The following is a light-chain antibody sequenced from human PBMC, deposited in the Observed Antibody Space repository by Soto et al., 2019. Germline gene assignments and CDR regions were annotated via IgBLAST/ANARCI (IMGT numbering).Light chain of an antibody. J-gene: IGLJ3*02. CDR2: EVN. V-gene: IGLV2-14*01. Sequence: QSALTQPTSVSGSPGQSITISCTATSSDVGSFDFVSWFQQHPGKAPKVMIYEVNNRPSGVSYRFSGSKSGNTASLIISGLQAEDEADYYCSSFTTTNTWVFGGGTKLTVL. CDR3: SSFTTTNTWV. CDR1: SSDVGSFDF.